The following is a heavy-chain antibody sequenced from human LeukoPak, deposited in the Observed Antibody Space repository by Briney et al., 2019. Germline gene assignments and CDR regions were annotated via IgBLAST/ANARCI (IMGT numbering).Heavy chain of an antibody. CDR3: ARGRPDSYLDY. Sequence: GGSLRLSCAASGFTVSSNYMSWVRQAPGKGLEWVSVIYSGGSTYYADSVKGRFTISRDNSKNTLYLQMNSLRAEDTAVYYCARGRPDSYLDYWGQGTLVTVSS. J-gene: IGHJ4*02. V-gene: IGHV3-66*01. CDR2: IYSGGST. CDR1: GFTVSSNY. D-gene: IGHD3-22*01.